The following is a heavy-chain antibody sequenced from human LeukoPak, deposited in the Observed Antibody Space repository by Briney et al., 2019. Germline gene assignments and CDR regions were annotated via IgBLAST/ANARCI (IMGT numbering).Heavy chain of an antibody. CDR1: GGSISTYF. CDR2: MDYSRST. V-gene: IGHV4-59*01. J-gene: IGHJ5*02. Sequence: SETLSITCNVSGGSISTYFWSWIRQPAGKGLEWIGYMDYSRSTKYNPSLKSRVTISVDTSKNQFSLKLTSVTAGDTAVYYCAKWNTRGSWVDPWGQGTMVTVSS. D-gene: IGHD1-1*01. CDR3: AKWNTRGSWVDP.